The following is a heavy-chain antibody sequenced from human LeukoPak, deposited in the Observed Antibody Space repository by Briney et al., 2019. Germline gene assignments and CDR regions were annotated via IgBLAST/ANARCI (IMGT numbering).Heavy chain of an antibody. Sequence: GASVKVSCKASGYTFTSYGISWVRQAPGQGLEWMGWISAYNGNTNYAQKLQGRVTMTTDTSTSTAYMELRSLRSDDTAVYYCARDPFPITMVRGVIGVMDYWGQGTLVTVSS. CDR3: ARDPFPITMVRGVIGVMDY. D-gene: IGHD3-10*01. CDR2: ISAYNGNT. CDR1: GYTFTSYG. J-gene: IGHJ4*02. V-gene: IGHV1-18*01.